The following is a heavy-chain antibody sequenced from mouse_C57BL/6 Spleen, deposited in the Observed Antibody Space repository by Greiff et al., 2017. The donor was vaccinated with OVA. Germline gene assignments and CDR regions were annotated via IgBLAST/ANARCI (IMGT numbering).Heavy chain of an antibody. D-gene: IGHD1-1*01. Sequence: VQLQQPGAELVKPGASVKLSCKASGYTFTSYWMQWVKQRPGQGLEWIGEIDPSDSYTNYNQKFKGKATLTVDTSSSTAYMQLSSLTSEDSAVYYCARYITTVVANAMDYWGQGTSVTVSS. V-gene: IGHV1-50*01. CDR3: ARYITTVVANAMDY. J-gene: IGHJ4*01. CDR1: GYTFTSYW. CDR2: IDPSDSYT.